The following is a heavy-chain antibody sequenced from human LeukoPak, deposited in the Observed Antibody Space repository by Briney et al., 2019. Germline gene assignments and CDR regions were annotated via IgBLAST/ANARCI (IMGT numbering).Heavy chain of an antibody. CDR1: VFTFSSYG. Sequence: PGGALILSCAASVFTFSSYGMHWVRQAPGKGLEWVPVISYDGSNKYYADSVKGRFTISRDNSKNTLYLQMNSLRAEDTAVYYCAKDLELRYFDWLPSLGYWGQGTLVTVSS. J-gene: IGHJ4*02. CDR3: AKDLELRYFDWLPSLGY. V-gene: IGHV3-30*18. CDR2: ISYDGSNK. D-gene: IGHD3-9*01.